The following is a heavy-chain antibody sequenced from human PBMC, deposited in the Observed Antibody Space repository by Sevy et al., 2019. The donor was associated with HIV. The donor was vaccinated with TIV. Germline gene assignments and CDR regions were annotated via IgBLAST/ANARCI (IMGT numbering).Heavy chain of an antibody. J-gene: IGHJ4*02. D-gene: IGHD2-15*01. Sequence: GGSLRLSRAASGFTFSSYWMHWVRQAPGKGPVWVSGVNSDGSSTNYADSVKGRFTMSRDSAKNTLYLQMNSLRAEDTAVNFCVAANTWQDYWGQGTLVTVSS. V-gene: IGHV3-74*01. CDR3: VAANTWQDY. CDR1: GFTFSSYW. CDR2: VNSDGSST.